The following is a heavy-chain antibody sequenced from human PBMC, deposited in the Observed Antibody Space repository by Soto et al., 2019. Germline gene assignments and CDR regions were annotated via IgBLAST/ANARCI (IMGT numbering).Heavy chain of an antibody. Sequence: GGSLRLSCAASGFTFSSYSMNWVRQAPGKGLEWVSSISSSSSYIYYADSVKGRFTISRDNAKNSLYLQMNSLRAEDTAVYYCARDRDYIWGSYRYTLDVWGKGTTVTVSS. CDR3: ARDRDYIWGSYRYTLDV. V-gene: IGHV3-21*01. J-gene: IGHJ6*04. CDR2: ISSSSSYI. D-gene: IGHD3-16*02. CDR1: GFTFSSYS.